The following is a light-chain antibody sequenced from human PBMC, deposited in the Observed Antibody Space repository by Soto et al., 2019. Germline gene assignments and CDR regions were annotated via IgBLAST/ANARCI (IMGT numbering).Light chain of an antibody. CDR1: QSVSSN. V-gene: IGKV3-15*01. CDR2: GAS. Sequence: EIVMTQSPATLFVSPGERATLSCRASQSVSSNLAWYQQKPGQAPRLLIYGASTRATGIPARFSGSGSGTEFTLTISSLQSEDFAVYYCQKYNNWPRTFGQGTKVDIK. J-gene: IGKJ1*01. CDR3: QKYNNWPRT.